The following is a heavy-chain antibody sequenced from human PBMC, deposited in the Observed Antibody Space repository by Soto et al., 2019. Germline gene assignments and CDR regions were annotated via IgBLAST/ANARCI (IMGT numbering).Heavy chain of an antibody. CDR2: IRGSGDVT. V-gene: IGHV3-23*01. J-gene: IGHJ6*03. D-gene: IGHD6-25*01. Sequence: EVQLLESGGGLVQPGGSLRLSCFASGFTFDNYAMSCVRQAPGKGLEWVSTIRGSGDVTYSADSVKGRFTVSRDNSKNTLYLQMNSLRAEDTAVYYCVKGAAPTYYYYMDVWGKGTTVTVSS. CDR3: VKGAAPTYYYYMDV. CDR1: GFTFDNYA.